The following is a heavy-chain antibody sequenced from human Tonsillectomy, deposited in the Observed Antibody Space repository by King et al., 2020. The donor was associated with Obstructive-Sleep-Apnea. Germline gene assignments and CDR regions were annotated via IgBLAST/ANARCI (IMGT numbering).Heavy chain of an antibody. CDR2: IYYSGST. J-gene: IGHJ4*02. CDR1: GGSISSGGYY. D-gene: IGHD2-2*01. CDR3: ARERAYCSNTGCPWYFDF. V-gene: IGHV4-31*03. Sequence: QLQESGPGLVKPSQTLSLTCTVSGGSISSGGYYWNWIRQHPGKGLEWIGYIYYSGSTYYNPSLKSRVTISVETSKNQFSLKLTSVTAADTAVYYCARERAYCSNTGCPWYFDFWGQGTLVTVSS.